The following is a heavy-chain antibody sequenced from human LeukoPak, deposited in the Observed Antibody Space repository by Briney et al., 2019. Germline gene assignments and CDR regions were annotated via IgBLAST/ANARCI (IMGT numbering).Heavy chain of an antibody. CDR1: GFTFSNYY. D-gene: IGHD3-22*01. CDR3: AKDMNTYHYDSSGYYDDY. Sequence: GGSLRLSCAASGFTFSNYYMSWIRQAPGKGLVWVSYISSRSSNKEYADSVKGRFTISRDNSKNTLYMQMSSLRAEDTATYYCAKDMNTYHYDSSGYYDDYWGQGTLVTVSS. CDR2: ISSRSSNK. J-gene: IGHJ4*02. V-gene: IGHV3-11*01.